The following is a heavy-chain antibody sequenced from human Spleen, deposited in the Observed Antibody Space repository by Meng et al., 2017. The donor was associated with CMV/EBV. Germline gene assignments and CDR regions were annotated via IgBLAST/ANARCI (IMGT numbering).Heavy chain of an antibody. J-gene: IGHJ6*02. CDR3: ARVCSSTMCDYHYYGMDV. V-gene: IGHV1-2*02. D-gene: IGHD6-13*01. CDR1: GYTFTSQY. CDR2: INPNTGGT. Sequence: ASVKVSCKASGYTFTSQYMHWVRQAPGQGPEWMGWINPNTGGTNYAQRFQGRVTMTRDTSTSTAHMELSRLRPDDTAMYYCARVCSSTMCDYHYYGMDVWGPGTTVTVSS.